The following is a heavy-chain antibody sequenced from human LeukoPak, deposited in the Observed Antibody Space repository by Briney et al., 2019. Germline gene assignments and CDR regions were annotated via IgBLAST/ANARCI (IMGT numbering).Heavy chain of an antibody. CDR2: FYYSGST. CDR3: ARDRGPDCSGGRCWDY. V-gene: IGHV4-59*12. D-gene: IGHD2-15*01. CDR1: GVSISSYY. J-gene: IGHJ4*02. Sequence: SETLSLTCTVSGVSISSYYWSWIRQPPGKGLEWIGYFYYSGSTNYNPSLKSRVTMTVDTSKNQFSLKLSSATAADTAVYYCARDRGPDCSGGRCWDYWGQGTLVTVSS.